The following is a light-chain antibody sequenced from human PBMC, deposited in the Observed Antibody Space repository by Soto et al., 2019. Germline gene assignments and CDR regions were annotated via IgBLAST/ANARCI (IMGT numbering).Light chain of an antibody. CDR3: QHYNDYSYT. J-gene: IGKJ2*01. CDR1: QSISNW. Sequence: DIQMTQSPSTLPASVGDRVTITCRTSQSISNWLAWYQQKPGQAPKLLIFRTSSLESGVPSRFSGSGSGTEYTLTISSLQPDDFATYYCQHYNDYSYTFGQGTKLEIK. V-gene: IGKV1-5*03. CDR2: RTS.